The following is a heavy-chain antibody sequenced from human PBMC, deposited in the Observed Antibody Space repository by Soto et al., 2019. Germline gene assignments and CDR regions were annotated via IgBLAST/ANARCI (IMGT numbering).Heavy chain of an antibody. CDR2: ISGTGATT. V-gene: IGHV3-23*01. J-gene: IGHJ6*02. Sequence: GGSLRLSCVASGFTFRNFAMIWVRQAPGKGLEWVSGISGTGATTYSADSVKGRFTISRDNSGNTLHLQMNSLRAEDTAVYYCAKGKDCTRSSCYPGDYYYGLDVWGQGTTVTVS. CDR3: AKGKDCTRSSCYPGDYYYGLDV. CDR1: GFTFRNFA. D-gene: IGHD2-2*01.